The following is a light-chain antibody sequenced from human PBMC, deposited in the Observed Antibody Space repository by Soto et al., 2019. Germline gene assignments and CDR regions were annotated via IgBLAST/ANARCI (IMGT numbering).Light chain of an antibody. CDR2: TNY. Sequence: QSVLTQPPSASGTPGQRVTISCSGSSPNIGSNIVNWYQQLPGTAPKLLIYTNYQRPSGVPDRFSGSKSGTSASLAISGLQSEDEADYYCATWDDSLSGVVFGGGTQLTVL. V-gene: IGLV1-44*01. CDR1: SPNIGSNI. CDR3: ATWDDSLSGVV. J-gene: IGLJ2*01.